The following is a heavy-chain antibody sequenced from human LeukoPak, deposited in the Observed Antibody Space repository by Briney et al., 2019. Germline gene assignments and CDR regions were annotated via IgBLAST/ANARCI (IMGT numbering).Heavy chain of an antibody. CDR3: ARETNYGDYEGDAFDI. CDR2: IYTSGST. CDR1: GGSISSSSYY. J-gene: IGHJ3*02. D-gene: IGHD4-17*01. V-gene: IGHV4-61*02. Sequence: SETLSLTCTVSGGSISSSSYYWGWIRQPAGKGLEWIGRIYTSGSTNYNPSLKSRVTMSVDTSKNQFSLKLSSVTAADTAVYYCARETNYGDYEGDAFDIWGQGTMVTVSS.